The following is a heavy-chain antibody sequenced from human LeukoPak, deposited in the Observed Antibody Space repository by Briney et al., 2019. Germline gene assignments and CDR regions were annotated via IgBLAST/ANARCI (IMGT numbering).Heavy chain of an antibody. D-gene: IGHD6-6*01. CDR2: INPTGGST. CDR1: GYTFPIYF. Sequence: ASVKVSCKASGYTFPIYFMHWVRQAPGQGLEWMGIINPTGGSTTYAQKFQGRVTMIRDTSMSTVYMELSSLRSDDTAVYYCARTAARRFDYWGQGTLVTVSS. CDR3: ARTAARRFDY. J-gene: IGHJ4*02. V-gene: IGHV1-46*01.